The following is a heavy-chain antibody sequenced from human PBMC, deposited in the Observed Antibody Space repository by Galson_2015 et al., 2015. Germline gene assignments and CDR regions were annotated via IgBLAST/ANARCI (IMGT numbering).Heavy chain of an antibody. V-gene: IGHV3-23*01. J-gene: IGHJ4*02. CDR1: GFTFSSYA. CDR2: ISGSGGST. D-gene: IGHD2-8*01. CDR3: AKGGYVQDIMVYAIFDY. Sequence: SLRLSCAASGFTFSSYAMSWVRQAPGKGLEWVSAISGSGGSTYYADSVKGRFTIPRDNSKNTLYLQMNSLRAEDTAVYFWAKGGYVQDIMVYAIFDYWGQGTLVTVSS.